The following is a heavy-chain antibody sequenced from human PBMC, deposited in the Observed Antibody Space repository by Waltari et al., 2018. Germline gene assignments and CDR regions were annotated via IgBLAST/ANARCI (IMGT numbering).Heavy chain of an antibody. V-gene: IGHV3-21*01. CDR3: ARDGGYGDYGGWFDP. J-gene: IGHJ5*02. Sequence: EVQLVESGGGLVKPGGSLRLSCAASGFTFSSYSMNWVRQAPGKGLEWVSSISSSSSYIYYADSVKGRFTISRDNAKNSLYLQMNSLRAEDTAVYYCARDGGYGDYGGWFDPWGQGTLVTVSS. CDR1: GFTFSSYS. CDR2: ISSSSSYI. D-gene: IGHD4-17*01.